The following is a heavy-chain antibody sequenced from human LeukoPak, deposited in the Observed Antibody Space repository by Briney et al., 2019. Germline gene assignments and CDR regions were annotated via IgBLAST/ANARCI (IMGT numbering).Heavy chain of an antibody. J-gene: IGHJ4*02. CDR2: ISYDGSNK. Sequence: GRSLRLSCAASGFTFSSYGMHWVRQAPGKGLEWVAVISYDGSNKYYADSVKGRFTISRDNSKNTLYLQMNSLRAEDTAVYYCAKDQGRTWGHIWFGALLRREGPLDYWGQGTLVTVSS. CDR3: AKDQGRTWGHIWFGALLRREGPLDY. V-gene: IGHV3-30*18. D-gene: IGHD3-10*01. CDR1: GFTFSSYG.